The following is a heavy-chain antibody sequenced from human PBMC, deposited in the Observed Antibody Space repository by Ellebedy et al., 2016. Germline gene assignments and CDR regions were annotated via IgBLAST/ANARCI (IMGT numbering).Heavy chain of an antibody. CDR3: AKDSLGYNYYFDY. D-gene: IGHD5-24*01. V-gene: IGHV3-30-3*01. CDR2: ISYDGNND. Sequence: GESLKISXAASGFTFSTYAFHWVRQAPGEGLEWVALISYDGNNDYYADSVKGRFTISRDNSKNTLYLQMNSLSAEDTAVYYCAKDSLGYNYYFDYWGQGTLVTVSS. J-gene: IGHJ4*02. CDR1: GFTFSTYA.